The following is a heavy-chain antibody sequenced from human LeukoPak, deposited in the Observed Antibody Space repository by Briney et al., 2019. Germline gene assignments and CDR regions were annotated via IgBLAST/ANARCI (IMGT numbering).Heavy chain of an antibody. CDR1: GGSISSHY. CDR2: IYYSGST. Sequence: TLSLTCTVSGGSISSHYWSWIRQPPGKGLEWIGYIYYSGSTNYNPSLKSRVTISVDTSKNQFSLKLSSVTAADTAVYYCARAPRASHFDYWGQGTLVTVSP. V-gene: IGHV4-59*11. J-gene: IGHJ4*02. CDR3: ARAPRASHFDY.